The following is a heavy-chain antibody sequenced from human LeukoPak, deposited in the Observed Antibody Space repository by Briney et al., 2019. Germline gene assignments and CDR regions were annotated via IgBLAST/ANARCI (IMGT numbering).Heavy chain of an antibody. D-gene: IGHD2-2*01. Sequence: GGSLRLSCAASGFTFSSYWMHWVRQAPGKGLVWVSRINSDGSSTSYADSVKGRFTISRDNAKNTLYLQMNSLRAEDTAVYYCARVGGIVVVPAAGHLNYGMDVWGQGTTVTVSS. CDR1: GFTFSSYW. J-gene: IGHJ6*02. CDR3: ARVGGIVVVPAAGHLNYGMDV. CDR2: INSDGSST. V-gene: IGHV3-74*01.